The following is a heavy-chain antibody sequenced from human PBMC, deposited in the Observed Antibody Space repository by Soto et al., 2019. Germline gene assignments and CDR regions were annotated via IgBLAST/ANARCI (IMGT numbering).Heavy chain of an antibody. J-gene: IGHJ4*02. V-gene: IGHV3-21*01. CDR1: GFTFSSYS. CDR2: ISSTSSYI. Sequence: EVQLVESGGGLVKPGGSLRLSCAASGFTFSSYSMNWVRQAPGKGLEWVSSISSTSSYIYYADSVKGRFTISRDNAKNSLDLQMNSLRAEDTAVYYCARAPHGITMVWGGCPTDYWGQGTLVTVSS. D-gene: IGHD3-10*01. CDR3: ARAPHGITMVWGGCPTDY.